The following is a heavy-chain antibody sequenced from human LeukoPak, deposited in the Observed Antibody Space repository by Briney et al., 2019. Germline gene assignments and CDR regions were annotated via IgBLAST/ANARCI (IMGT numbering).Heavy chain of an antibody. CDR1: GGSISSYF. J-gene: IGHJ6*02. CDR3: ATQTSGRFGELLSLTDYYYYGMDV. Sequence: SETLSLTCTVSGGSISSYFWSWIRQPPGKGLEWIGFVYFSGRTSYNPSLKSRVSISLDTSKNQISLKVSSLTAADTAVYYCATQTSGRFGELLSLTDYYYYGMDVWGQGTTVTVSS. CDR2: VYFSGRT. V-gene: IGHV4-59*12. D-gene: IGHD3-10*01.